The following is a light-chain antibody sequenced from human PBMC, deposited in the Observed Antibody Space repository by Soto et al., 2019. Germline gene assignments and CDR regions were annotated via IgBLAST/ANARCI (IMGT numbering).Light chain of an antibody. Sequence: QSALTQPASVSGSPGQSITISCSGTSSDIGSYNHVAWYQQFPGKSPKLMIYAVSDRPPRVSDRFSGSKSGITASLTISGLQTEDEADYYCISYTDRQSYLFGTGTKVTVL. CDR3: ISYTDRQSYL. V-gene: IGLV2-14*03. CDR2: AVS. J-gene: IGLJ1*01. CDR1: SSDIGSYNH.